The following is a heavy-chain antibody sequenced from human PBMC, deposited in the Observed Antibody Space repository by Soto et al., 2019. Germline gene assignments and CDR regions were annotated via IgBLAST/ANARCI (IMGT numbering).Heavy chain of an antibody. D-gene: IGHD3-9*01. J-gene: IGHJ5*02. CDR1: GFTFSSYG. Sequence: QVQLVESGGGVVQPGRSLRLSCAASGFTFSSYGMHWVRQAPGKGLEWVAVIWYDGSNKYYADSVKGRFTISRDNSKNTLYLQMNSLRAEDTAVYYFARDLRHCLFSGNWFDPWGQGTLVTVSS. V-gene: IGHV3-33*01. CDR2: IWYDGSNK. CDR3: ARDLRHCLFSGNWFDP.